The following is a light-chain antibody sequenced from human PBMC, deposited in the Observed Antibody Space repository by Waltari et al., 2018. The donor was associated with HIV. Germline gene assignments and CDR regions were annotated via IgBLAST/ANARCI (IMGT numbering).Light chain of an antibody. V-gene: IGLV2-8*01. CDR3: SSYAGSNNFV. Sequence: QSALTQAPSASGSPGQSVTFSCTGTSSDVGGYNSVSWYQQHPGKAPKLMIYEVSKRPSGVPDRFSGSKSGNTASLTVSGLQAEDEADYYCSSYAGSNNFVFGTGTKVTVL. CDR2: EVS. J-gene: IGLJ1*01. CDR1: SSDVGGYNS.